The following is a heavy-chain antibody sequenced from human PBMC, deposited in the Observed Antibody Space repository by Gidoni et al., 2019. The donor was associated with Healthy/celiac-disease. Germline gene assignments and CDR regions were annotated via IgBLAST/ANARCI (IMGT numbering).Heavy chain of an antibody. V-gene: IGHV4-30-2*01. D-gene: IGHD3-3*01. J-gene: IGHJ5*02. Sequence: QLQLQESGSGLVKPSQTLSLTCAVSVGSISSGGYSWTWIRQPPGKGLEWIGYIYHSGSTYYNPSLKSRVTISVDRSKNQFSLKLSSVTAADTAVYYCARESRWTAFVFDPWGQGTLVTVSS. CDR3: ARESRWTAFVFDP. CDR1: VGSISSGGYS. CDR2: IYHSGST.